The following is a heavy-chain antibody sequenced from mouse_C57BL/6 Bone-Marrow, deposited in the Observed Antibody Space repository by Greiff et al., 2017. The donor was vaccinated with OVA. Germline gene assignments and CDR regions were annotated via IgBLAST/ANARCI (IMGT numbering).Heavy chain of an antibody. V-gene: IGHV1-64*01. Sequence: VQLQQPGAELVKPGASVKLSCKASGYTFTSYWMHWVKQRPGQGLEWIGMIHPTSGSTNYNEKFKSKATLTVDKSSSTAYMQLSSLTSEDSAVYYCARRLYYVWYFDVWGTGTTVTVSS. J-gene: IGHJ1*03. CDR2: IHPTSGST. CDR3: ARRLYYVWYFDV. CDR1: GYTFTSYW. D-gene: IGHD1-1*01.